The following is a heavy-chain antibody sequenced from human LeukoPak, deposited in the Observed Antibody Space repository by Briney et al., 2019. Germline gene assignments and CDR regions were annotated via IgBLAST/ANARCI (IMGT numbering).Heavy chain of an antibody. CDR3: ARQCSTSCYMAY. Sequence: GESLKISCKGSGYSFTSYWIGWVRQMPGKGREWMGIIYPGNSDTRYSPSFQGQVTISADKSISTAYLQWSSLKATDTAMYYCARQCSTSCYMAYWGQGTLVTVSS. CDR1: GYSFTSYW. V-gene: IGHV5-51*01. CDR2: IYPGNSDT. D-gene: IGHD2-2*02. J-gene: IGHJ4*02.